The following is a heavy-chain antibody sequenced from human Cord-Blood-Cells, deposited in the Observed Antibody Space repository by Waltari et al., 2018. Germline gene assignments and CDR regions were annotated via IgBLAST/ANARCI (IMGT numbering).Heavy chain of an antibody. J-gene: IGHJ4*02. V-gene: IGHV4-39*01. D-gene: IGHD6-13*01. CDR3: ARHDASELQHDY. CDR1: GGSISSSSYY. CDR2: IYYSGST. Sequence: QLQLQESGPGLVKPSETLSLTCTVSGGSISSSSYYWGWIRQPPGKGLEWIGSIYYSGSTYHNPSLKSRVTISVDTSKNQFSLKLSSVTAADTAVYYCARHDASELQHDYWGQGTLVTVSS.